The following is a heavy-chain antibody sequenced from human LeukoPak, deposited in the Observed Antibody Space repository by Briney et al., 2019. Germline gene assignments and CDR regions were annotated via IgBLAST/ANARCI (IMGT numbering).Heavy chain of an antibody. CDR2: ISWNSGNI. CDR1: GFTFDDYA. CDR3: AKDAIGATVTTSWFDP. J-gene: IGHJ5*02. Sequence: GGSLRLSCAASGFTFDDYAMHWVRQAPGKGLEWVSGISWNSGNIGYADSVKGRFTISRDNAKNSLYLQMNSLRAEDMALYYCAKDAIGATVTTSWFDPWGQGTLVTVSS. D-gene: IGHD4-11*01. V-gene: IGHV3-9*03.